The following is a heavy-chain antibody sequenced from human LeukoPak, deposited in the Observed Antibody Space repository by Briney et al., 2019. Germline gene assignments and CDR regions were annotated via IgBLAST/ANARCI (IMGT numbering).Heavy chain of an antibody. D-gene: IGHD6-13*01. CDR1: GGSFSGYY. V-gene: IGHV4-34*01. J-gene: IGHJ4*02. Sequence: SETLSLTCAVYGGSFSGYYWSWIRQPPGKGLEWIGEINHSGSTNYNPSLRSRVTISVDTSKNQFSLKLSSVTAADTAVYYCAREGRSSWSDYWGQGTLVTVSS. CDR3: AREGRSSWSDY. CDR2: INHSGST.